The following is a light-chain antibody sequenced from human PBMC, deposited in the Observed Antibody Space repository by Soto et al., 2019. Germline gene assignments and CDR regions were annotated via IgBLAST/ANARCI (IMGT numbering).Light chain of an antibody. CDR1: SSNIGGNS. CDR3: GSWDSSMSAYV. J-gene: IGLJ1*01. CDR2: DDN. Sequence: SCSGSSSNIGGNSVSWYQQLPGTAPKLLIYDDNKRPSGIPDRFSGSKSGTSATLGITGFQTGDEADYYCGSWDSSMSAYVFGTAPKVTV. V-gene: IGLV1-51*01.